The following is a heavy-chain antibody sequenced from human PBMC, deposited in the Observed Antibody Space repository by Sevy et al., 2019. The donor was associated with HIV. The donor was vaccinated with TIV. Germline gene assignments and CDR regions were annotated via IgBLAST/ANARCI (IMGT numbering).Heavy chain of an antibody. V-gene: IGHV3-7*01. Sequence: GGSLRLSCAASGFSFSKYWMSWVRQAPGKGLEWVANIKENGSKKNNWDSVKGRFTISRDNAKNLLYLQMNNLRADETAVYYCARDPDILSGYPSHYFDYWGQGTLVTVSS. CDR2: IKENGSKK. J-gene: IGHJ4*02. CDR1: GFSFSKYW. D-gene: IGHD3-9*01. CDR3: ARDPDILSGYPSHYFDY.